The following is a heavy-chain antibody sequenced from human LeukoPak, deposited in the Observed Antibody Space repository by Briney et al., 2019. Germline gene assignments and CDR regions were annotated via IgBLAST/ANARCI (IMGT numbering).Heavy chain of an antibody. V-gene: IGHV3-23*01. J-gene: IGHJ4*02. CDR1: GFTFRSYG. CDR2: MSGSGVNT. CDR3: AKGLIIFDILPSFDY. D-gene: IGHD3-9*01. Sequence: GGSLRLSCAASGFTFRSYGMSWVRQAPGKGLEWVSGMSGSGVNTDYADSVKGRFTISRDNSKNTLYLQMNSLRAEDTAVYYCAKGLIIFDILPSFDYWGQGTLVTVSS.